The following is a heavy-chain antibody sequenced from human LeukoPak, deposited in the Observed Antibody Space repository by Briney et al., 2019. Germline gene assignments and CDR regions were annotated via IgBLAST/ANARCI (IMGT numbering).Heavy chain of an antibody. CDR2: IYYSGST. CDR3: AKGGTPKDAFDI. J-gene: IGHJ3*02. V-gene: IGHV4-39*07. CDR1: GGSISSSSYY. Sequence: SETLSLTCTVSGGSISSSSYYWGWIRQPPGKGLEWIGSIYYSGSTYYNPSLKSRVTISVDTSKNQFSLKLSSVTAADTAVYYCAKGGTPKDAFDIWGQGTMVTVSS. D-gene: IGHD1-26*01.